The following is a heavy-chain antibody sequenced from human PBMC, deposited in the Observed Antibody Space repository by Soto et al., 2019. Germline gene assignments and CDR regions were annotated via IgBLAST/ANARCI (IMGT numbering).Heavy chain of an antibody. J-gene: IGHJ6*02. V-gene: IGHV1-18*01. CDR2: ISAYNGNT. CDR3: AICYRRGYHYYGMDV. CDR1: GYTFTSHG. D-gene: IGHD3-10*02. Sequence: ASVKVSCKASGYTFTSHGISWVRQAPGQGLEWVGWISAYNGNTNYAQKLQGRVTMTTDTSTSTAYMELRSLRSDDTAVYYCAICYRRGYHYYGMDVWGQGTTVTVSS.